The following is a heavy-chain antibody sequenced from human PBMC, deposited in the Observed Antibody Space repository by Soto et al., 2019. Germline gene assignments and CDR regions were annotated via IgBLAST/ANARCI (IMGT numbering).Heavy chain of an antibody. V-gene: IGHV3-23*01. D-gene: IGHD6-19*01. CDR1: GFTFSSYA. CDR2: ISNSGGRT. J-gene: IGHJ4*02. CDR3: AQRSSGWQVVDY. Sequence: EVQLFESGGGLVQPGGSLRLSCAASGFTFSSYAMSWVSQAPGKGLEWVLTISNSGGRTYYADSEKGRFTISRDNSKNTLYLQMHSLRVEDTAVYYCAQRSSGWQVVDYWGQGSLVTVSS.